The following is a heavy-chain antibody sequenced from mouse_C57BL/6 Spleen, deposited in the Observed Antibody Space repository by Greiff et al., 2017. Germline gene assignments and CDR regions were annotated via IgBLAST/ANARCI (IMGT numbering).Heavy chain of an antibody. CDR2: ISDGGSYT. CDR1: GFTFSSYA. CDR3: ARDRGTTDRDY. V-gene: IGHV5-4*01. D-gene: IGHD1-1*01. J-gene: IGHJ4*01. Sequence: DVKLVESGGGLVKPGGSLKLSCAASGFTFSSYAMSWVRQTPEKRLEWVATISDGGSYTYYPDNVKGRFTISRDNAKNNLYLQMSHLKSEDTAMYYCARDRGTTDRDYWGQGTSVTVSS.